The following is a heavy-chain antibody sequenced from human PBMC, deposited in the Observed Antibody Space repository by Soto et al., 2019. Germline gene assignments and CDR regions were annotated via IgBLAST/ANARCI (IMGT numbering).Heavy chain of an antibody. CDR2: IKSKTDGGTT. CDR3: TTQLQLWGGMDV. V-gene: IGHV3-15*07. CDR1: GFTFSNAW. Sequence: EVQLVESGGGLVKPGGSLRLSCAASGFTFSNAWMNWVRQAPGKGLEWVGRIKSKTDGGTTDYAAPVKGRFTISRDDSKHTLYLQMNSLTAEDTAVYYCTTQLQLWGGMDVWGQGTTVTVSS. D-gene: IGHD5-18*01. J-gene: IGHJ6*02.